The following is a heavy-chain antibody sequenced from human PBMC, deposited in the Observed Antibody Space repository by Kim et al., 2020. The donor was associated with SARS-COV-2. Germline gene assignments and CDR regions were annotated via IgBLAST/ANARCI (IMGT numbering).Heavy chain of an antibody. J-gene: IGHJ4*02. CDR2: ISAYNGNT. V-gene: IGHV1-18*01. D-gene: IGHD3-3*01. Sequence: ASVKVSCKASGYTFTSYGISWVRQAPGQGLEWMGWISAYNGNTNYAQKLQGRVTMTTDTSTSTAYMELRSLRSDDTAVYYFARDRITIFGVVIILEGGFDYWGQGTLVTVSS. CDR1: GYTFTSYG. CDR3: ARDRITIFGVVIILEGGFDY.